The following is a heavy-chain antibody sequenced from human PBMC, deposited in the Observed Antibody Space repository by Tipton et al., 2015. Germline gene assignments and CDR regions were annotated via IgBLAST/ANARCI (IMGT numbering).Heavy chain of an antibody. V-gene: IGHV4-30-4*01. CDR3: ARAVDDYSPFDF. J-gene: IGHJ4*02. Sequence: TLSLTCTVSGGSISSGGYYWSWIRQHPGKGLEWIGYIHYSGSTHYNPSLKSRVSISVDTSKNQFSLKLSSVTAADTAVYYCARAVDDYSPFDFWGQGTLVTVSS. CDR1: GGSISSGGYY. CDR2: IHYSGST. D-gene: IGHD4-11*01.